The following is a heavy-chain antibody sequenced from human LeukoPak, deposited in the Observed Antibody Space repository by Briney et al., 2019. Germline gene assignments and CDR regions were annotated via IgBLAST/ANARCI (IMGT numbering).Heavy chain of an antibody. CDR3: ARGGEYCSSTSCYNY. Sequence: GGSLRLSCAASGFTVSSNYMSWVRQAPGKGLEWVSVIYSGGSTHYADSVKGRFTISRDNSKNTLYLQMNSLRAEDTAVYYCARGGEYCSSTSCYNYWGQGTLVTVSS. CDR2: IYSGGST. D-gene: IGHD2-2*02. J-gene: IGHJ4*02. CDR1: GFTVSSNY. V-gene: IGHV3-66*01.